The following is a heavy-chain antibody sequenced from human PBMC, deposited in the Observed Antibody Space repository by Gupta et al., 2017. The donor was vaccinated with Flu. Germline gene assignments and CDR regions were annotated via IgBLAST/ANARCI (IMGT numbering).Heavy chain of an antibody. J-gene: IGHJ6*02. CDR2: IWYDGSNK. CDR1: GFTFSSSG. V-gene: IGHV3-33*01. Sequence: QVQLVESGGGVVQPGRSLRLSCAASGFTFSSSGMHWVRQAPDKGLGWVAVIWYDGSNKYYADSVKGRFTISRDNSKNTLYLQMNSLRAEDTAVYYCASVRRGSGSYFLGWFGDYGMDVWGQGTTVTVSS. D-gene: IGHD3-10*01. CDR3: ASVRRGSGSYFLGWFGDYGMDV.